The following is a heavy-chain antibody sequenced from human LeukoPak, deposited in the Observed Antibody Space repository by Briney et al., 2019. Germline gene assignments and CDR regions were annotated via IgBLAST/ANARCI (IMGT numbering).Heavy chain of an antibody. CDR1: GGSISSGGYY. Sequence: SETLSHTCTVSGGSISSGGYYWSWIRQHPGKGLEWVGYIYYSGSTYYNPSLKSRVTISVDTSKNQFSLKLSSVTAADTAVYYCARDRAYYDSSHNWFDPWAREPWSPSPQ. V-gene: IGHV4-31*03. J-gene: IGHJ5*02. CDR2: IYYSGST. CDR3: ARDRAYYDSSHNWFDP. D-gene: IGHD3-22*01.